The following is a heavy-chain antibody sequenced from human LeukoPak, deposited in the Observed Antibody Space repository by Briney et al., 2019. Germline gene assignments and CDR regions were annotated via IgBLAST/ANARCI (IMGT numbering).Heavy chain of an antibody. Sequence: VASVKVSCKASGYTFSSYGITWVRQAPGQGLEWMGWISGYNGNTNYAQKFQGRVTMTTDTSTSTAYMELRSLRSDDTAVYYCARDVFRIAARGYMDVWGKGTTVTISS. CDR2: ISGYNGNT. V-gene: IGHV1-18*01. D-gene: IGHD6-6*01. J-gene: IGHJ6*03. CDR1: GYTFSSYG. CDR3: ARDVFRIAARGYMDV.